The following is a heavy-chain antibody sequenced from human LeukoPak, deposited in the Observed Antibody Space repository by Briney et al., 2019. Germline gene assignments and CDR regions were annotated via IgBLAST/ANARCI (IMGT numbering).Heavy chain of an antibody. CDR2: IWYDGSNK. J-gene: IGHJ4*02. CDR1: GLTFSSYG. V-gene: IGHV3-33*01. Sequence: PGGSLRLSCAASGLTFSSYGMHWVRQAPGKGLEWVAVIWYDGSNKYYADSVKGRFTISRDNSKNTLYLQMNSLRAEDTAVYYCARAWGEQWLVMVYWGQGTLVTVSS. CDR3: ARAWGEQWLVMVY. D-gene: IGHD6-19*01.